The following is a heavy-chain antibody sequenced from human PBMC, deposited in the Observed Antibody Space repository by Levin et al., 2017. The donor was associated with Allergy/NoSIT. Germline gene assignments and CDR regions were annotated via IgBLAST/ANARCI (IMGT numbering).Heavy chain of an antibody. V-gene: IGHV4-61*02. Sequence: SQTLSLTCDVSGVSISSGSHRWSWFRQPAGKGLEWIGRIFASWTTNYNPSLKSRVTISLDTSKNQFSLKLTSVTAADTAVYYCARGVTATTTAPGYWGQGTLVTVSS. CDR2: IFASWTT. J-gene: IGHJ4*02. D-gene: IGHD2-21*02. CDR3: ARGVTATTTAPGY. CDR1: GVSISSGSHR.